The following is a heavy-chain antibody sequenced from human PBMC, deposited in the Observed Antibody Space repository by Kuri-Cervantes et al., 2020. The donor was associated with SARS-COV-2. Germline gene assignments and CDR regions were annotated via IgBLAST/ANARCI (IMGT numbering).Heavy chain of an antibody. V-gene: IGHV1-8*01. J-gene: IGHJ3*02. CDR2: MNPNSGNT. Sequence: ASVKVSCKASGYTFTSYDINWVRQATGQGLEWMGWMNPNSGNTGYAQKFQGRVTMTRNTSISTAYMELSSLRSDDTAVYYCARISSRHSAFDIWGQGTMVTVSS. CDR1: GYTFTSYD. D-gene: IGHD6-13*01. CDR3: ARISSRHSAFDI.